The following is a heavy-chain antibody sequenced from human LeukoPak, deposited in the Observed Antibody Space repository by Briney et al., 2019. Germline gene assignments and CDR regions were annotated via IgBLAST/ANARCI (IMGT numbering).Heavy chain of an antibody. Sequence: PGGSLRLSCAASGFRFDSYAMNWVRQAPGGGLEWVSGISGTAGRAYYADSVKGRFTISRANSQSALYLQMNSLRGDDTAVYFCAKGGFDTAMVTSWYFDVWGRGTPVTVSS. CDR3: AKGGFDTAMVTSWYFDV. D-gene: IGHD5-18*01. V-gene: IGHV3-23*01. CDR1: GFRFDSYA. CDR2: ISGTAGRA. J-gene: IGHJ2*01.